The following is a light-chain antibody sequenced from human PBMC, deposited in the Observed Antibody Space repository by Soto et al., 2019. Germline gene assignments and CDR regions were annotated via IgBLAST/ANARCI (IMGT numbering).Light chain of an antibody. V-gene: IGKV3-11*01. CDR2: EVS. CDR3: QLGRDT. Sequence: EIVLTQSPETLSLSLGERATLSCRASQRVARSIAWYQQKPGQAPRLLSYEVSNRATAIPARFSGSGSGADFTLTISSLEPEDFAVYYCQLGRDTFGQGTKLEIK. J-gene: IGKJ2*01. CDR1: QRVARS.